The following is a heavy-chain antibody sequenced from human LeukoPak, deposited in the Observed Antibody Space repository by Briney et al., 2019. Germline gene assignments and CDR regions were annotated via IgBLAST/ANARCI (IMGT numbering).Heavy chain of an antibody. CDR3: ARDARGRTDFDY. V-gene: IGHV1-2*06. CDR2: INPNSGGT. CDR1: GYTFTGYY. Sequence: ASLKVSCTASGYTFTGYYMHWVRQAPGQGLEWMGRINPNSGGTNYAQKFQGRVTMTRDTSISTAYMELSRLRSDDTAVYYCARDARGRTDFDYWGQGTLVTVSS. D-gene: IGHD3-16*01. J-gene: IGHJ4*02.